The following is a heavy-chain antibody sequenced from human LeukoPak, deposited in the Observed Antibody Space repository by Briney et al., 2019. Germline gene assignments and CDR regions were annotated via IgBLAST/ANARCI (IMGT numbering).Heavy chain of an antibody. J-gene: IGHJ6*04. CDR2: IRSKANSYAT. V-gene: IGHV3-73*01. CDR3: TGALLWFGELSNYYYYYGMDV. D-gene: IGHD3-10*01. CDR1: GFTFSGSA. Sequence: GGSLRLSCAASGFTFSGSAMHWVRQASGEGLEWVGRIRSKANSYATAYAASVKGRFTISRDDSKNTAYLQMNSLKTEDTAVYYCTGALLWFGELSNYYYYYGMDVWGKGTTVTVSS.